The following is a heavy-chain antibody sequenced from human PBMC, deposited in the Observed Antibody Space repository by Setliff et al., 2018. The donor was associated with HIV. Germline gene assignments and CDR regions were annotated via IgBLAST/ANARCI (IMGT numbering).Heavy chain of an antibody. Sequence: ASVKVSCKASGYTFINFGISWVRQAPGQGLEWMGWISAYNGNINSAQRLQGRVTLTTDTSTSTAYMDLRSLRSDDTAVYFCARDRTAGNTYDYAYWGQGTLVTVSS. D-gene: IGHD3-16*01. V-gene: IGHV1-18*01. CDR3: ARDRTAGNTYDYAY. J-gene: IGHJ4*02. CDR1: GYTFINFG. CDR2: ISAYNGNI.